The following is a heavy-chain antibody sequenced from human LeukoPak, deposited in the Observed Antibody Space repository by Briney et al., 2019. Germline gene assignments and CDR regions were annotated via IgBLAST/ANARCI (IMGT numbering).Heavy chain of an antibody. CDR2: IYYSGST. Sequence: SETLSLTCTVSGGSISNNYWSWLRQPPGKGLEWIGYIYYSGSTNYNPSLKSRITISVDTSKNQFSLKLSSVTAADTAVYYCARAIVASNYYGMDVWGQGTMVTVSS. D-gene: IGHD5-12*01. V-gene: IGHV4-59*08. CDR1: GGSISNNY. CDR3: ARAIVASNYYGMDV. J-gene: IGHJ6*02.